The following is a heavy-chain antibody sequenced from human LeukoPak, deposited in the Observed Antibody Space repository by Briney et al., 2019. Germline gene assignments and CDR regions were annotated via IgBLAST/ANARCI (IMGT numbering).Heavy chain of an antibody. CDR1: GYTFTSYD. CDR2: MNPNSGNT. CDR3: ASVAPMIVGIF. Sequence: GGPVKVSCKASGYTFTSYDINWVRQATGQGLEWMGWMNPNSGNTGYAQKFQGRVTMTRNTSISTAYMELSSLRSEDTAVYYCASVAPMIVGIFWGQGTLVAVSS. D-gene: IGHD3-22*01. V-gene: IGHV1-8*01. J-gene: IGHJ4*02.